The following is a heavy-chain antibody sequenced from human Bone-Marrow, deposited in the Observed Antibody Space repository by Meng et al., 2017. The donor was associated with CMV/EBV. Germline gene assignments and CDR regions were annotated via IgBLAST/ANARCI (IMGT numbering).Heavy chain of an antibody. J-gene: IGHJ5*02. D-gene: IGHD2-2*01. CDR2: ISWNSGSI. V-gene: IGHV3-9*01. CDR1: GFTFDDYA. Sequence: GGSLRLSCAASGFTFDDYAMHWVRQAPGKGLEWVSGISWNSGSIGYADSVKGRFTISRDNAKNSLYLQMNSLGAEDTALYYCAKGGYQLLYNWFDPWGQGTLVTVSS. CDR3: AKGGYQLLYNWFDP.